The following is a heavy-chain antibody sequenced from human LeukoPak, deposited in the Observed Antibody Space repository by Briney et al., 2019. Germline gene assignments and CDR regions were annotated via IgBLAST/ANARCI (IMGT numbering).Heavy chain of an antibody. CDR3: ARKEGSSWNY. J-gene: IGHJ4*02. D-gene: IGHD6-13*01. Sequence: SGGSLRLSCAASGFTVSSNYMSWVRQAPGKGLEWVSVIYSGGSTYYADSVKGRFTISRDNSKSTLYLQMNSLRAEDTAMYYCARKEGSSWNYWGQGTLVTVSS. CDR1: GFTVSSNY. V-gene: IGHV3-53*01. CDR2: IYSGGST.